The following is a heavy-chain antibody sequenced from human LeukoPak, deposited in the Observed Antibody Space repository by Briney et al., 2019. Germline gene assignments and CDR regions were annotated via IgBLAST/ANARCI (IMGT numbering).Heavy chain of an antibody. Sequence: GGSRRLSCAASGFTFSSYGMHWVRQAPGKGLEWVAVIWYDGSNKYYADSVKGRFTISRDNSKNTLYLQMNSLRAEDTAVYYCAKVGIAAAGSYFDYWGQGTLVTVSS. CDR1: GFTFSSYG. V-gene: IGHV3-33*06. CDR2: IWYDGSNK. CDR3: AKVGIAAAGSYFDY. D-gene: IGHD6-13*01. J-gene: IGHJ4*02.